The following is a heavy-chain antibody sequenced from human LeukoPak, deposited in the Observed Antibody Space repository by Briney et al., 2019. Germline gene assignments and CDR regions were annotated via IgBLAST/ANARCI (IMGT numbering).Heavy chain of an antibody. J-gene: IGHJ6*03. CDR2: IRYDGSNK. Sequence: QAGGSLRLSCAASGFTFSSYGMHWVRQAPGKGLEWVAFIRYDGSNKYYADSVKGRFTISRDNSKNTLYLQMNSLRAEDTAVYYCAKVYRITIFGVPKTYYYYYMDVWGKGTTVTVSS. CDR3: AKVYRITIFGVPKTYYYYYMDV. V-gene: IGHV3-30*02. D-gene: IGHD3-3*01. CDR1: GFTFSSYG.